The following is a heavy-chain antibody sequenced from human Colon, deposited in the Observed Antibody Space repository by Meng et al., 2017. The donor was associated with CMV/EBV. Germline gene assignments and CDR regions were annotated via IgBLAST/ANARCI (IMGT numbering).Heavy chain of an antibody. CDR1: GGSISPYY. V-gene: IGHV4-59*01. J-gene: IGHJ6*02. CDR2: IHYSGTP. D-gene: IGHD5-12*01. CDR3: ARALGDIVAADGMDV. Sequence: SQTLSLTCTVSGGSISPYYWSWIRQSPEKGLEWIGYIHYSGTPNYSPSFKSRGTISVDTSKNQFSLKVTSVTAADTAVYYCARALGDIVAADGMDVWGQGTTVTVSS.